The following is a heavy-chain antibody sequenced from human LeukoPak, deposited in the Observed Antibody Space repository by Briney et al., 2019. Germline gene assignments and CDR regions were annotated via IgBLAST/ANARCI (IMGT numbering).Heavy chain of an antibody. V-gene: IGHV1-2*02. CDR1: GYTFTGYY. J-gene: IGHJ4*02. CDR2: INPNSGGT. Sequence: ASVKVSCEASGYTFTGYYMHWVRQAPGQGLEWMGWINPNSGGTNYAQKFQGRVTMTRDTSISTAYMELSRLRSDDTAVYYCARDRITMVRGVSPLGYWGQGTLVTVSS. D-gene: IGHD3-10*01. CDR3: ARDRITMVRGVSPLGY.